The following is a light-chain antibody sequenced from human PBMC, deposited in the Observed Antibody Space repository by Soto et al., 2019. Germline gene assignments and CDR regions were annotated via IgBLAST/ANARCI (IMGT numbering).Light chain of an antibody. J-gene: IGKJ3*01. CDR2: AAS. Sequence: AIRMTQSPSSFSASTGDRVTITCRASQGISSYLAWYQQKPGQAPKLLIYAASTLQSGGPSRFSGSGSGTDLTLNISCLQSEDFATYYCQQYDSYPFTFGPGTKVDIK. CDR3: QQYDSYPFT. V-gene: IGKV1-8*01. CDR1: QGISSY.